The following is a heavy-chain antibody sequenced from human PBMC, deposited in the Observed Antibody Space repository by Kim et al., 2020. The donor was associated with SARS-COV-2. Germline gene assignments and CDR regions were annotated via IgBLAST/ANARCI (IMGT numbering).Heavy chain of an antibody. J-gene: IGHJ4*02. CDR3: AWKTYYYGSDVFDY. D-gene: IGHD3-10*01. CDR1: GFTFSSYS. CDR2: ISSSSYI. Sequence: GGSLRLSCAASGFTFSSYSMNWVRQAPGKGLEWVSSISSSSYIYYADSVKGRFTISRDNAKNSLYLQMNSLGAEDTAVYYCAWKTYYYGSDVFDYWGQGTLVTLSS. V-gene: IGHV3-21*01.